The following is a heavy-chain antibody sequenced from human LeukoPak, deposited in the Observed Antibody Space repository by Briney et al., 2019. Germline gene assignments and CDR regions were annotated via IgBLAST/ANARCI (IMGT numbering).Heavy chain of an antibody. CDR3: ARGDSTYDFWSGYNWFDP. CDR1: GGSISSSSYY. Sequence: SETLSLTCTVSGGSISSSSYYWGWIRQPPGTGLEWIGSIYYSGSTYYNPSLKSRVTISVDTSKNQFSLKLSSVTAADTAVYYCARGDSTYDFWSGYNWFDPWGQGTLVTVSS. CDR2: IYYSGST. J-gene: IGHJ5*02. D-gene: IGHD3-3*01. V-gene: IGHV4-39*01.